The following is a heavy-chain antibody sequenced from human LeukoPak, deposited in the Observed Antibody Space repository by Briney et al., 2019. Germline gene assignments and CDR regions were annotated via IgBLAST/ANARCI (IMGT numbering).Heavy chain of an antibody. Sequence: SETLSLTCTVSGGSISSSSYYWGWIRQPPGKGLEWIGSIYYSGSTYYNPSLKSRVTISVDTSKNQFSLKLSSVTAADTAVYYCARTGAASRYSSSWHFDYWGQGTLVTVSS. J-gene: IGHJ4*02. CDR1: GGSISSSSYY. V-gene: IGHV4-39*07. D-gene: IGHD6-13*01. CDR3: ARTGAASRYSSSWHFDY. CDR2: IYYSGST.